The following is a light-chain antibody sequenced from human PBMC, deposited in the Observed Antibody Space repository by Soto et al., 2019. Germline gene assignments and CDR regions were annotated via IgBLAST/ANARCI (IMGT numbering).Light chain of an antibody. V-gene: IGKV3-20*01. CDR2: GAS. J-gene: IGKJ1*01. CDR3: QQYDSFGA. CDR1: QSVSGSY. Sequence: EFGLTQSPGTLSLSPGERATLSCRASQSVSGSYLAWYQQKPGQAPRLLIYGASRRATGIPDRFSGSGSGTDFTLTISRLEPEDFAVYYCQQYDSFGAFGEGTKV.